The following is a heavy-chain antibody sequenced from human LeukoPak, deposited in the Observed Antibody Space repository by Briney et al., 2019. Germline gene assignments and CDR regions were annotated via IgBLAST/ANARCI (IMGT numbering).Heavy chain of an antibody. D-gene: IGHD2-2*01. CDR2: IYYSGST. CDR1: GGSISSYY. J-gene: IGHJ5*02. CDR3: ARHEGICSSTSCGNWFDP. Sequence: SETLPLTCTVSGGSISSYYWSWIRQPPGKGLEWIGYIYYSGSTNYNPSLKGRVTISVDTSKNQFSLKLSSVTAADTAVYYCARHEGICSSTSCGNWFDPWGQGTLVTVSS. V-gene: IGHV4-59*08.